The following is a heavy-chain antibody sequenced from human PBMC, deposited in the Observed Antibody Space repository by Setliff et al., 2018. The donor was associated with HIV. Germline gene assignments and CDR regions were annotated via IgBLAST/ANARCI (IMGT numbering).Heavy chain of an antibody. CDR2: ISSSSSYI. Sequence: PGGSLRLSCAASGFTFSSYSMNWVRQAPGKGLEWVSSISSSSSYIYYGDSVKGRFTISRDNAKNSLYLQMSSLTAEDTAVYYCARGVDSSGWYFDAFDIWGQGTMVTVSS. D-gene: IGHD6-19*01. CDR1: GFTFSSYS. CDR3: ARGVDSSGWYFDAFDI. V-gene: IGHV3-21*04. J-gene: IGHJ3*02.